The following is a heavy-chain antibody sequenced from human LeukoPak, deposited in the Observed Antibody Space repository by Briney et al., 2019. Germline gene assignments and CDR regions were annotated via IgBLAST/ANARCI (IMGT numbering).Heavy chain of an antibody. CDR1: GFTFSSYW. D-gene: IGHD3-22*01. J-gene: IGHJ5*02. Sequence: PGGSLRLSCAASGFTFSSYWMHCVPHAPGKGVVWVSRINSDGSRTNYAHSVKGRFTISRDHAKNTLYLQMNSLRAQDTAVFYCARDPNTYYYDSSGYLPWGQGTLVTVSS. CDR2: INSDGSRT. V-gene: IGHV3-74*01. CDR3: ARDPNTYYYDSSGYLP.